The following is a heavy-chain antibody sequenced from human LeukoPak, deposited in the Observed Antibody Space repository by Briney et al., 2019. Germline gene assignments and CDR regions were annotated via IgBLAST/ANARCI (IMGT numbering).Heavy chain of an antibody. CDR3: ARLGYCSSTSCPDY. CDR2: ISYDGSYK. V-gene: IGHV3-30*01. Sequence: GGSLRLSCAASGFTFSSCTMHWVRQAPGKGLEWVATISYDGSYKYYPDSVKGRFTISRDNSKNTLYLQMNSLRAEDTAVYYCARLGYCSSTSCPDYWGQGTLVTVSS. CDR1: GFTFSSCT. J-gene: IGHJ4*02. D-gene: IGHD2-2*01.